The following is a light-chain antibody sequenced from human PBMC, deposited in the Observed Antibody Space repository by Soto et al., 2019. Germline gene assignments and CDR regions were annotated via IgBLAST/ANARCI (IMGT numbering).Light chain of an antibody. Sequence: DVQMTQSPSALSASVGDRITITCRASQSISSWLAWYQQKPGKAPKLLIYKASSLESGVPSRFSGSGSGTEFTLTISSLQPDDFVTYYCQQYQSSPYTFGQGTKLEIK. J-gene: IGKJ2*01. CDR2: KAS. V-gene: IGKV1-5*03. CDR3: QQYQSSPYT. CDR1: QSISSW.